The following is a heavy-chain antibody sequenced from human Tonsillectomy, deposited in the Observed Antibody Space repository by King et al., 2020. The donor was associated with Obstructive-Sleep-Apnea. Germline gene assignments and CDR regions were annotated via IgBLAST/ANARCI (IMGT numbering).Heavy chain of an antibody. CDR3: ARADSSGYFTLDDSFDI. J-gene: IGHJ3*02. V-gene: IGHV3-30*04. CDR2: ISYDGGNE. Sequence: VQLVESGGGVVQPGRSLRLSCAASGFTFSSFTMHWVRQAPGKGLEWVTLISYDGGNEYYADSVKGRFTISRDSSKNTLYLLMNSLRAEDTAVYYCARADSSGYFTLDDSFDIWGQGTMVTVSS. D-gene: IGHD3-22*01. CDR1: GFTFSSFT.